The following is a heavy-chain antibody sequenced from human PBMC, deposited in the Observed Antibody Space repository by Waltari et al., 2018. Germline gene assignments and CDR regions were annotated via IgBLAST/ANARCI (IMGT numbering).Heavy chain of an antibody. V-gene: IGHV3-48*01. Sequence: EVQLVESGGGLVQPGGSLRLSCAASGFTFSSYSMNWVRQAPGKGLEWVSYISSSSSTIYYADSVKGRFTISRDNAKNSLYLQMNSLRAEDTAVYYCARGGYLYGMDVLGQGTTVTVSS. CDR3: ARGGYLYGMDV. J-gene: IGHJ6*02. D-gene: IGHD5-18*01. CDR1: GFTFSSYS. CDR2: ISSSSSTI.